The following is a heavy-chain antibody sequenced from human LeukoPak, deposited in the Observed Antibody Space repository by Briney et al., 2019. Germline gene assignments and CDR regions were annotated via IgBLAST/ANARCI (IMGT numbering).Heavy chain of an antibody. CDR3: AMKAVPRPRLHDAFDF. J-gene: IGHJ3*01. Sequence: GGSLRLSCAASGFTFSTYWMHWVRQVPGKGLVWVSRISSDGANANYADSVKGRFTISRDNSKNTLYLQMNSLRADDTAVYYCAMKAVPRPRLHDAFDFWGQGTVVSVSS. CDR1: GFTFSTYW. CDR2: ISSDGANA. V-gene: IGHV3-74*01. D-gene: IGHD5-24*01.